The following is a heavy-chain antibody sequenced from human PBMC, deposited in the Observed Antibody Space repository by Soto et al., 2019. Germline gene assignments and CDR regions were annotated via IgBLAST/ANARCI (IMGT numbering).Heavy chain of an antibody. J-gene: IGHJ5*02. CDR1: GFTFSSYG. D-gene: IGHD6-6*01. Sequence: QVQLVESGGGVVQPGRSLRLSCAASGFTFSSYGMHWVRQAPGKGLEWVAVISYDGSNKYYADSVKGRFTISRDNSKNTLYLQMNSLRAEDMAVYYCAKGGSSSGNWFDPWGQGTLVTVSS. CDR2: ISYDGSNK. CDR3: AKGGSSSGNWFDP. V-gene: IGHV3-30*18.